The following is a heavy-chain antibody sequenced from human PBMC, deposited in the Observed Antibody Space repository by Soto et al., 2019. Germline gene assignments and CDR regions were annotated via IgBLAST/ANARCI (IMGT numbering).Heavy chain of an antibody. CDR1: GFTFSSYG. CDR3: AKDPRYFDWPLYYFDY. J-gene: IGHJ4*02. CDR2: ISYDGSNK. V-gene: IGHV3-30*18. D-gene: IGHD3-9*01. Sequence: GGSLRLSCAASGFTFSSYGMHWVRQAPGKGLEWVAVISYDGSNKYYADSVKGRFTISRDNSKNTLYLQMNSLRAEDTAVYYCAKDPRYFDWPLYYFDYWGQGTLVTVSS.